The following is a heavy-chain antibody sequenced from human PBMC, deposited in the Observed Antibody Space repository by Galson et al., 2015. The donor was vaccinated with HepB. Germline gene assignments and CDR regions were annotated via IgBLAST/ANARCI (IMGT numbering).Heavy chain of an antibody. Sequence: SETLSLTCTVSGGSISSSSYYWGWIRQPPGKGLEWIGSIYYSGSTYYNPSLKSRVTISVDTSKNQFSLKLSSVTAADTAVYYCARSPSPLAAAATKGWKEYYFDYWGQGTLVTVSS. J-gene: IGHJ4*02. V-gene: IGHV4-39*01. CDR3: ARSPSPLAAAATKGWKEYYFDY. CDR1: GGSISSSSYY. D-gene: IGHD6-13*01. CDR2: IYYSGST.